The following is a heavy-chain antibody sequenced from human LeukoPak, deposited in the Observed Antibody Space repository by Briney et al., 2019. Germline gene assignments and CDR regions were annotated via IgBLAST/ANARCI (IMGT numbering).Heavy chain of an antibody. CDR1: GFTFSSYW. CDR3: ARVHYDSSGNALFDY. J-gene: IGHJ4*02. CDR2: IKQDGSEK. V-gene: IGHV3-7*03. Sequence: PGGSLRLSCAASGFTFSSYWMSWVRQAPGKGLEWVANIKQDGSEKYYVDSVKGRFTISRDNAKNSLYLQMNSLRAEDTAVYYCARVHYDSSGNALFDYWGQGTLVTVSS. D-gene: IGHD3-22*01.